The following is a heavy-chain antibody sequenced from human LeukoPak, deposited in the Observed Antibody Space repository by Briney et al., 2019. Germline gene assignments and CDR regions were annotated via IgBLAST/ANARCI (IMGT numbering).Heavy chain of an antibody. V-gene: IGHV3-30*04. CDR2: ISYDGSNK. J-gene: IGHJ5*02. CDR1: GFTFSNYA. Sequence: GGSLRLSCVVSGFTFSNYAMHWVRQAPGKGLEWVAVISYDGSNKYYADSVKGRFTISRDNSKNTLYLQMNSLRAEDTAMYYCARENYGSGSYWFDPWGQGTLVTVSS. D-gene: IGHD3-10*01. CDR3: ARENYGSGSYWFDP.